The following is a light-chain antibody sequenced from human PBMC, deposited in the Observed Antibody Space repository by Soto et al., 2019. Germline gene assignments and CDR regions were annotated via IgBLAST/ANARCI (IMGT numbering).Light chain of an antibody. CDR3: LQRSTLPWA. CDR1: QDIRIA. J-gene: IGKJ1*01. V-gene: IGKV1-17*01. Sequence: DIQMTQSPSSLSASVGDRVTITCRASQDIRIALDWYQQKPGKAPRRLIYASSSLQSGVPSRFSGSGSGTEFTLTINSLQPEDFATYFCLQRSTLPWAFGQGTKVDI. CDR2: ASS.